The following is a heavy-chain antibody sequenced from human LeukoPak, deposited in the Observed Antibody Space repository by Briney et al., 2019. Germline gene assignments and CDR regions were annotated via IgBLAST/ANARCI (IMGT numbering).Heavy chain of an antibody. D-gene: IGHD2-15*01. V-gene: IGHV3-11*05. J-gene: IGHJ6*02. Sequence: GGSLRLSCAASGFTFSDYYMSWIRQAPGKGLKWVSYISSSSSYTNYADSVKGRFTISRDNAKNSLYLQMNSLRAEDTAVYYCARDVDCSGGSCYGGDYYYYGMDVWGQGTTVTVSS. CDR2: ISSSSSYT. CDR1: GFTFSDYY. CDR3: ARDVDCSGGSCYGGDYYYYGMDV.